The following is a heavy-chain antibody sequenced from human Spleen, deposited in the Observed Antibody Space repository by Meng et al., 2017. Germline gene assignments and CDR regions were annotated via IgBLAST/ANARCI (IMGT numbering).Heavy chain of an antibody. D-gene: IGHD3-22*01. CDR1: GESFSGYT. CDR3: ARANYYDSNGSLDY. CDR2: IRHSGNT. J-gene: IGHJ4*02. V-gene: IGHV4-34*01. Sequence: SETLSLTCAVLGESFSGYTLTWIRQPPGKGLEWIGEIRHSGNTNYNPPLKSRVSMSVDTSKNQFSLKLSSVTAADTAVYYCARANYYDSNGSLDYWGQGRLVTVSS.